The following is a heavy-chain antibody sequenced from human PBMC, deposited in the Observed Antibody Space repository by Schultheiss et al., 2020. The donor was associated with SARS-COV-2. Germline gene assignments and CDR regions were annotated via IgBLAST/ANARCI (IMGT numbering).Heavy chain of an antibody. CDR3: AREGRFGRIVAPAFDP. CDR2: VKLDESEK. CDR1: GFSFSIYW. J-gene: IGHJ5*02. Sequence: GESLKISCVASGFSFSIYWMSWVRQAPGKGLEWVADVKLDESEKYYADSVKGRFSISRDNAKNSLYLQMNNLRAEDTAVYFCAREGRFGRIVAPAFDPWGQGTLVTVSS. V-gene: IGHV3-7*03. D-gene: IGHD1-26*01.